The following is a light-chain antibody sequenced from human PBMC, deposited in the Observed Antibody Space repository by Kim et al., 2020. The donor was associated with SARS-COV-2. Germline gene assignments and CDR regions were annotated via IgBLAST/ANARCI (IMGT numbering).Light chain of an antibody. J-gene: IGKJ5*01. Sequence: DIQMTQSPSSLSASVGDRVTITCRASQDIRNDLGWYQQNPGRAPKRLIYGASRLQSGVPSRFSGSRSGTEFTLTISSLQPEDFATYFCLQHNTYPITFGQGTRLEIK. V-gene: IGKV1-17*01. CDR3: LQHNTYPIT. CDR1: QDIRND. CDR2: GAS.